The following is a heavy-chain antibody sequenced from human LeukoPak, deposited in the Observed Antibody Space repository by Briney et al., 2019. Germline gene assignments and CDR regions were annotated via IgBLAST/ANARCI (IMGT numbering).Heavy chain of an antibody. CDR1: GFTFSTYA. CDR3: AKVGPPYSRGWSIELDY. CDR2: IGNSGRDT. V-gene: IGHV3-23*01. J-gene: IGHJ4*02. D-gene: IGHD6-19*01. Sequence: GGSLRLSCATSGFTFSTYAMSWVRQAPGKGLEWVSAIGNSGRDTYYADSVKGRFTISRDNSKNTLFLQMNRLRAEDTAVYYCAKVGPPYSRGWSIELDYWGQGTLVSVSS.